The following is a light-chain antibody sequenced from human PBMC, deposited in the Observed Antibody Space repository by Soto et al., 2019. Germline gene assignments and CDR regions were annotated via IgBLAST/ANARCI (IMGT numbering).Light chain of an antibody. CDR3: QQYEDLPLT. Sequence: DNQMTQSPSSLSASVGDRVTITCQASQDINNYLNWYQQKPGKAPKVLISGASNLQTGVPSRFSGSGSGTDFTFTISGLQPEDIATYYCQQYEDLPLTFGGGTKVDIK. V-gene: IGKV1-33*01. CDR1: QDINNY. J-gene: IGKJ4*01. CDR2: GAS.